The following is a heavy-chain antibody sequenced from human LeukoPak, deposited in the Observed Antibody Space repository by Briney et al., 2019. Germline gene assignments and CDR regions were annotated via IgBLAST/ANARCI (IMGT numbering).Heavy chain of an antibody. D-gene: IGHD3-22*01. CDR2: IYPGDSDT. CDR3: ATARDYDSHYGKFDY. CDR1: GYRFTSYW. Sequence: GESLKISCKGSGYRFTSYWIGWVRQMPGKGLEWMGIIYPGDSDTRYSPSFQGQITISVDKSISTAYVQWSSLKASDTAMYYCATARDYDSHYGKFDYWGQGTLVTVSS. V-gene: IGHV5-51*06. J-gene: IGHJ4*02.